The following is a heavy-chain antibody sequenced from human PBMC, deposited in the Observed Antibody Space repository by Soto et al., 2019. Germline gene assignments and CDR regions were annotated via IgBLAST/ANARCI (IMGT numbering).Heavy chain of an antibody. J-gene: IGHJ3*02. CDR2: INPSGGST. CDR3: ARVADYYDSTPGVFDI. D-gene: IGHD3-22*01. CDR1: GNTFTSYY. Sequence: VSVKGSCKASGNTFTSYYMHWVRQDPGQGLEWMGIINPSGGSTSYAQKFQGRVTMTRDTSTSTVYMELSSLRSEDTAVYYCARVADYYDSTPGVFDIWGHGTLVTVSS. V-gene: IGHV1-46*01.